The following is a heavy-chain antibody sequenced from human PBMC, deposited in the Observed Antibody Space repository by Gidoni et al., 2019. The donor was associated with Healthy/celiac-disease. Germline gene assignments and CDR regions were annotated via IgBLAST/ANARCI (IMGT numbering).Heavy chain of an antibody. J-gene: IGHJ4*02. CDR3: ARGPYGDYGQAESY. D-gene: IGHD4-17*01. Sequence: QVQLVESGGGVVQPGRSLRLSCAASGFTFSSYAMHWVRQAPGKGLEWVAVISYDGSNKYYADSVKGRFTIARDNSKNTLYLQMNSLRAEDTAVYYCARGPYGDYGQAESYWGQGTLVTVSS. CDR2: ISYDGSNK. V-gene: IGHV3-30-3*01. CDR1: GFTFSSYA.